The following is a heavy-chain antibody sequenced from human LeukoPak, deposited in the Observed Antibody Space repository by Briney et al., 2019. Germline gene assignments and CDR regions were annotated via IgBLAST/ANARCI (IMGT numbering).Heavy chain of an antibody. D-gene: IGHD3-22*01. CDR3: AKDAPYYYDSSGYGGAFDI. CDR1: GFTFSNFC. Sequence: GSLRLSCAASGFTFSNFCIHLVRQAPGKGLEWVSYICSNGSTIYYADSVKGRFTISRDNSKNTLYLQINSLRAEDTAVYYCAKDAPYYYDSSGYGGAFDIWGQGTMVTVSS. CDR2: ICSNGSTI. V-gene: IGHV3-48*01. J-gene: IGHJ3*02.